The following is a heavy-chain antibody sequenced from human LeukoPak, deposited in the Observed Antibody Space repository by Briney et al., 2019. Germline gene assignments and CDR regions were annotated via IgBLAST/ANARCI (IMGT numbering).Heavy chain of an antibody. CDR1: GYTFTSYD. J-gene: IGHJ4*02. V-gene: IGHV1-2*02. Sequence: ASVKVSCKASGYTFTSYDINWVRQAPGQGLEWMGWINPNSGGTNYAQKFQGRVTMTRDTSISTAYMELSRLRSDDTAVYYCARGWDIVVVPAAMAGLTVDYWGQGTLVTVSS. CDR2: INPNSGGT. CDR3: ARGWDIVVVPAAMAGLTVDY. D-gene: IGHD2-2*01.